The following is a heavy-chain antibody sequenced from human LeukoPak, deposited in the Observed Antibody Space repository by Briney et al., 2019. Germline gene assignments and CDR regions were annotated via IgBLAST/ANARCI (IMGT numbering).Heavy chain of an antibody. CDR3: ARDQSLLYFDY. Sequence: GRSLRLSCAASGFTFSSYGMHWVRQAPGKGLEWVAVIWYDGSNKYYADSVKGRFTISRDNSKNTLYLQMSSLRAEDTAVYYCARDQSLLYFDYWGQGTLVTVSS. CDR2: IWYDGSNK. D-gene: IGHD2-15*01. J-gene: IGHJ4*02. V-gene: IGHV3-33*01. CDR1: GFTFSSYG.